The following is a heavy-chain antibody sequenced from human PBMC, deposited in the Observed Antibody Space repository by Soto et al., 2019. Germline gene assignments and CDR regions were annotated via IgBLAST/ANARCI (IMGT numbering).Heavy chain of an antibody. CDR2: IYYSGKT. CDR3: ACVPYFSRETDGDFEP. Sequence: SETLSLTCTVSGESVSSGENYWIWIRQPPGKGLEWIGLIYYSGKTYYNPSLKSRLYISLDTSRNQFSLKMSSVTAADTAVYFCACVPYFSRETDGDFEPWGQGTPVTVSS. D-gene: IGHD2-21*01. CDR1: GESVSSGENY. J-gene: IGHJ5*02. V-gene: IGHV4-30-4*01.